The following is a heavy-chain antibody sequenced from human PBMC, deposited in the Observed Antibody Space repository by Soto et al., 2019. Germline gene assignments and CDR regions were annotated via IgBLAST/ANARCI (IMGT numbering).Heavy chain of an antibody. CDR1: GGTFSSYA. CDR3: AREGPQDIVATITYYYYGMDV. J-gene: IGHJ6*02. V-gene: IGHV1-69*13. CDR2: IIPIFGTA. D-gene: IGHD5-12*01. Sequence: SVKVSCKASGGTFSSYAISWVRQAPGQGREWMGGIIPIFGTANYAQKFQGRVTITADESTSTAYMELSSLRSEDTAVYYCAREGPQDIVATITYYYYGMDVWGQGTTVTVSS.